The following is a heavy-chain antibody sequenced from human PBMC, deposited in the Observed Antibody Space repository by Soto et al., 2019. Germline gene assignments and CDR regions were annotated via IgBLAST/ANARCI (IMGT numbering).Heavy chain of an antibody. J-gene: IGHJ6*02. CDR2: IWYDGSNK. CDR1: GFTFSSYG. Sequence: GGSLRLSCAASGFTFSSYGMHWVRQAPGKGLEWVAVIWYDGSNKYYADSVKGRFTISRDNSKNTVYLQMNSLRAEDTAVYYCAGDIVFTGLWELLRVYYYYGMDVWGQGTTVTVSS. V-gene: IGHV3-33*01. D-gene: IGHD1-26*01. CDR3: AGDIVFTGLWELLRVYYYYGMDV.